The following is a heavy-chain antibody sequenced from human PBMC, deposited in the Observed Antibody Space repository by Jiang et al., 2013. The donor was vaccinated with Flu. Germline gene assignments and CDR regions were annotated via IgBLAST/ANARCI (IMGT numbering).Heavy chain of an antibody. CDR2: IKPDGSDK. CDR3: GRDHNWVVADY. J-gene: IGHJ4*02. Sequence: VQLVESGGDLVQPGGSLRLSCAASGFTFSSYWMSWVRQAPGKGLEWVANIKPDGSDKYYVDSVKGRFTISRDNAKNSLYLQMNSLRDDDTAVYYCGRDHNWVVADYWGQGTLVTVSS. V-gene: IGHV3-7*03. CDR1: GFTFSSYW. D-gene: IGHD2-15*01.